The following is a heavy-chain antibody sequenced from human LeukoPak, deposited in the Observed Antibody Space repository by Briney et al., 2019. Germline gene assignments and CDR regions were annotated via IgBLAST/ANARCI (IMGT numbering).Heavy chain of an antibody. Sequence: ASVKVSCKASGYTFTGYYMHWVRQAPGQGLEWMGWINPNSGGTNYAQKFQGRVTMTRDTSISTAYMELSRLRSDDTAVYYCARERGTITMVRGVIDYWGQGTLVTVSS. CDR3: ARERGTITMVRGVIDY. J-gene: IGHJ4*02. CDR2: INPNSGGT. CDR1: GYTFTGYY. V-gene: IGHV1-2*02. D-gene: IGHD3-10*01.